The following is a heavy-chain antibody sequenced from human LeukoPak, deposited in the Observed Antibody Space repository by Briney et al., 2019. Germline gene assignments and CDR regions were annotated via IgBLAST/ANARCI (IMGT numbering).Heavy chain of an antibody. Sequence: SETLSLTCAVYGGSFSGYYWSWIRQPPGKGLEWIGYIYHSGSTYYNPSLKSRVTISVDRSKNQFSLKLSSVTAADTAVYYCARQIVVGPYFDYWGQGTLVTVSS. CDR2: IYHSGST. CDR1: GGSFSGYY. CDR3: ARQIVVGPYFDY. D-gene: IGHD3-22*01. V-gene: IGHV4-34*01. J-gene: IGHJ4*02.